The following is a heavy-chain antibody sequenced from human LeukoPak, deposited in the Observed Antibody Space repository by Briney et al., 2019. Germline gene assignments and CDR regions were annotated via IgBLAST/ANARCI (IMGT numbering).Heavy chain of an antibody. V-gene: IGHV4-34*01. D-gene: IGHD2-21*02. CDR2: INHSGST. CDR1: GGSFSGYY. CDR3: ARGDLVVVTAIMPFDI. Sequence: SETLPLTCAVYGGSFSGYYWSWIRQPPGKGLEWIGEINHSGSTNYNPSLKSRVTISVDTSKNQFSLKLSSVTAADTAVYYCARGDLVVVTAIMPFDIWGQGTMVTVSS. J-gene: IGHJ3*02.